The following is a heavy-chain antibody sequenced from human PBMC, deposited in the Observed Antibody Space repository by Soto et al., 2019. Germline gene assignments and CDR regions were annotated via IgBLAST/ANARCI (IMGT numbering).Heavy chain of an antibody. CDR3: ARDRVDYGDYVHSPFDP. Sequence: ASVKVSCKASGYTFTSYYMPWVRQAPGQGLEWMGIINPSGGSTSYAQKFQGRVTMTRDTSTSTVYMELSSLRSEDTAVYYCARDRVDYGDYVHSPFDPWGQGTLVTVSS. V-gene: IGHV1-46*01. CDR1: GYTFTSYY. J-gene: IGHJ5*02. D-gene: IGHD4-17*01. CDR2: INPSGGST.